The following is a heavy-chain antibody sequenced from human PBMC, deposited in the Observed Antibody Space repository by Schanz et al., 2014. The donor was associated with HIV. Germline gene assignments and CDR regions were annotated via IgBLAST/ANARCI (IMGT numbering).Heavy chain of an antibody. D-gene: IGHD6-19*01. CDR2: ISWSSGNI. V-gene: IGHV3-9*01. J-gene: IGHJ4*02. Sequence: EVQLVESGGGLVQPGRSLRLSCAGSGFTFGNYAMHWVRQAPGKGLEWVSGISWSSGNIGYADSVKGRFTISRDNAKNSLYLQMSSLRREDTAFNYCAKGVSVAGSSYYFDYWGQGALVTVSS. CDR3: AKGVSVAGSSYYFDY. CDR1: GFTFGNYA.